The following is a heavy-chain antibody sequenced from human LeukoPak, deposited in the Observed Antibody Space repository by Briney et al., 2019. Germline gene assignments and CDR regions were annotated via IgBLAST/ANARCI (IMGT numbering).Heavy chain of an antibody. CDR1: GGSISSYY. V-gene: IGHV4-59*01. Sequence: SETLSLTCTVSGGSISSYYWSWIRQPPGKGLEWIGYIYYSGSTNYNPSLKSRVTISVDTSKNQFSLKLSSVTAADTAVYYCARDLPHYDFWSGYSSTGQFDYWGQGTLVTVSS. CDR2: IYYSGST. D-gene: IGHD3-3*01. J-gene: IGHJ4*02. CDR3: ARDLPHYDFWSGYSSTGQFDY.